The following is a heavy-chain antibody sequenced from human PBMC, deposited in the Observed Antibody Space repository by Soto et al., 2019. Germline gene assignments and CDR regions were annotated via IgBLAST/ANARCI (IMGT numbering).Heavy chain of an antibody. CDR2: IYHSGST. V-gene: IGHV4-30-2*01. Sequence: SETLSLTCAVSGGSISSGGYSWSWIRQPPGKGPEWIGYIYHSGSTYYNPSLKSRVTISVDRSKNQFSLKLSSVAAADTAVYYCARGGISYGMDVWGQGTTVTVSS. CDR1: GGSISSGGYS. J-gene: IGHJ6*02. D-gene: IGHD1-26*01. CDR3: ARGGISYGMDV.